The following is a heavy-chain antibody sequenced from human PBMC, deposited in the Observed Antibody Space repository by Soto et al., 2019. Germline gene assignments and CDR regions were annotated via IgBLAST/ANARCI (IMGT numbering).Heavy chain of an antibody. J-gene: IGHJ4*02. CDR3: ARDRVEAALGTFDQ. D-gene: IGHD6-13*01. V-gene: IGHV1-18*01. Sequence: QVQLVQSGAEVKKPGASVKVSCKTSGYTFSTYPISWVRQAPGQGLEWVGWISTYNGKTNYGQKFQGRVTITTDTAASTAYRNLRNLRSDDTAVYYCARDRVEAALGTFDQWGQGTLVTVSS. CDR2: ISTYNGKT. CDR1: GYTFSTYP.